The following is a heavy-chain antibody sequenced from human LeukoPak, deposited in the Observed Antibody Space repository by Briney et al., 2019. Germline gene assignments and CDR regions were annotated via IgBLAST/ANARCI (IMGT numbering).Heavy chain of an antibody. CDR2: IYYSGST. CDR3: ARGRVPAALYYFDY. CDR1: GGSISSYY. D-gene: IGHD2-2*01. J-gene: IGHJ4*02. Sequence: SETLSLTCIVSGGSISSYYWSWIRQPPGEGLEWIGYIYYSGSTNYNPSLKSRVTISVDTSKKQFSLKLSSVTAADTAVYYCARGRVPAALYYFDYWGQGTLVTVSS. V-gene: IGHV4-59*01.